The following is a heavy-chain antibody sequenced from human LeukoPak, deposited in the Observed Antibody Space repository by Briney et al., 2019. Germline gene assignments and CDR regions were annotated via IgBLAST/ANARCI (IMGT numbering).Heavy chain of an antibody. Sequence: GGSLRLSCAASGFTFSRHWMHWVRQAPGKGLVWINSINRDASNTNYPDIGKGRFPISRDNAKNTVYLQINSLRDEDTAVYDCARICSSTDRLSPDWGQGTRVPVSS. CDR3: ARICSSTDRLSPD. V-gene: IGHV3-74*01. D-gene: IGHD2-2*01. CDR1: GFTFSRHW. J-gene: IGHJ4*02. CDR2: INRDASNT.